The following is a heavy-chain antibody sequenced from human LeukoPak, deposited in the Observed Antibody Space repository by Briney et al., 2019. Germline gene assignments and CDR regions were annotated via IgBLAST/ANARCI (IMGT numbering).Heavy chain of an antibody. CDR3: AKASGWRVDAFDI. D-gene: IGHD6-19*01. CDR1: EFTFGDFA. J-gene: IGHJ3*02. Sequence: PGGSLRLSCTASEFTFGDFAISWVRQAPGKGLEWVSGISVSGGYTYYADSVKGRFIISRDNSKNTLYLQMNSLRAEDTAVYYCAKASGWRVDAFDIWGQGTMVTVSS. CDR2: ISVSGGYT. V-gene: IGHV3-23*01.